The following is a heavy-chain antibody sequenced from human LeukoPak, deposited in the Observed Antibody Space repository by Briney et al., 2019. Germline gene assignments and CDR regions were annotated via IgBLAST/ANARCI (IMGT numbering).Heavy chain of an antibody. Sequence: KAGGSLRLSCAASGFTFSSYSMNWVRQAPGKGLEWVSSISSSSSYIYYADSVKGRFTISRDNSKNTLYLQMNSLRAEDTAVYHCAKVLGAQNGVDYWGQGTLVTVSS. D-gene: IGHD3-10*01. CDR2: ISSSSSYI. CDR1: GFTFSSYS. V-gene: IGHV3-21*01. J-gene: IGHJ4*02. CDR3: AKVLGAQNGVDY.